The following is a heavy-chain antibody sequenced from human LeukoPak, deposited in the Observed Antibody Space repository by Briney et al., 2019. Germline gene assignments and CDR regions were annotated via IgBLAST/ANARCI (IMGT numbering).Heavy chain of an antibody. CDR3: ARRDFMVTFDY. D-gene: IGHD5-18*01. Sequence: SETLSLTCTVSGGSVSSGSYYWSWIRQPPGKGLEWIGYIYYSGSTNYNPSLKSRVTISVDTSKNQFSLKLSSVTAADTAVYYCARRDFMVTFDYWGQGTLVTVS. V-gene: IGHV4-61*01. CDR1: GGSVSSGSYY. J-gene: IGHJ4*02. CDR2: IYYSGST.